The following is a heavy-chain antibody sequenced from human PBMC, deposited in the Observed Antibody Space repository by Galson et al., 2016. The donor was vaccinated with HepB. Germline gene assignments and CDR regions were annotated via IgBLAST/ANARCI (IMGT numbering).Heavy chain of an antibody. CDR1: GGTSGSYA. D-gene: IGHD3-10*01. V-gene: IGHV1-69*13. J-gene: IGHJ5*02. Sequence: SVKVSCKGFGGTSGSYAITWVRQAPGQGLEWMGLIIPIFGTTNYAQTFQGRVSITVDESSNTAYLELSSLKSDDTAVYYCARGFRYAGSYYLTAWGQGTLVTVSS. CDR3: ARGFRYAGSYYLTA. CDR2: IIPIFGTT.